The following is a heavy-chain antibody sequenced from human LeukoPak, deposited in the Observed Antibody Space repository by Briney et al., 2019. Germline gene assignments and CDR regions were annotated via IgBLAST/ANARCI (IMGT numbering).Heavy chain of an antibody. CDR2: ISYDGSNK. J-gene: IGHJ4*02. Sequence: AGGSLRLSCAASGFTVSSNYMSWVRQAPGKGLEWVAVISYDGSNKYYADSVKGRFTISRDNSKNTLYLQMNSLRAEDTAVYYCARKGLVLRFLEWLDYFDYWGQGTLVTVSS. V-gene: IGHV3-30*03. CDR1: GFTVSSNY. D-gene: IGHD3-3*01. CDR3: ARKGLVLRFLEWLDYFDY.